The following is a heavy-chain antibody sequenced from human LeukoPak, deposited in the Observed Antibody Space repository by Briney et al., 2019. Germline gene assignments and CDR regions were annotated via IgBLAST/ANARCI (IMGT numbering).Heavy chain of an antibody. V-gene: IGHV1-8*01. J-gene: IGHJ4*02. CDR1: GYTFTSYD. CDR3: ARVKSGSYSRDY. CDR2: MNPNSGNT. D-gene: IGHD1-26*01. Sequence: GASAKVSCKASGYTFTSYDINWVRQATGQGLEWMGWMNPNSGNTGYAQKFQGRVTMTRNTSISTAYMELSSLRSEDTAVYYCARVKSGSYSRDYWGQGTLVTVSS.